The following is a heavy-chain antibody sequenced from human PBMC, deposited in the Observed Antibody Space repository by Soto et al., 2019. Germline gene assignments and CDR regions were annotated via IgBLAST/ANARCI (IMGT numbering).Heavy chain of an antibody. Sequence: EVQLVESGGGLVQPGGSLRLSCAASGFTFRTYWMSWVRQAPGRGLEWVANIQQDGSEKNYVDSVKGRFTISRDNAKNSIYLQMKSLRAEDTAVYYCARDEVWNAPDYWGQGTLVTVS. D-gene: IGHD1-1*01. CDR1: GFTFRTYW. V-gene: IGHV3-7*01. CDR3: ARDEVWNAPDY. J-gene: IGHJ4*02. CDR2: IQQDGSEK.